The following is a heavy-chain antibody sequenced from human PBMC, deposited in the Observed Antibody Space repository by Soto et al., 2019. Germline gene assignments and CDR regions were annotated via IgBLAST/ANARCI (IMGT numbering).Heavy chain of an antibody. V-gene: IGHV1-18*01. CDR1: GYGFTNYG. Sequence: QIHLVKSGAEVKKPGASVKVSCKGSGYGFTNYGITWVRQAPGQGLEWMAWISAHNGNTNYAQKLQGRVTVTRDTSTSTAYMALRSWRSDDTAVYYCARGRYGDYWGQGALVTVSS. CDR3: ARGRYGDY. J-gene: IGHJ4*02. D-gene: IGHD1-1*01. CDR2: ISAHNGNT.